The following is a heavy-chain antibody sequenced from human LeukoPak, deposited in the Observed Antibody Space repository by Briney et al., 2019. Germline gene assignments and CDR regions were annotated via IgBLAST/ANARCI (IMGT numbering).Heavy chain of an antibody. CDR1: GFTFSSYD. J-gene: IGHJ6*03. V-gene: IGHV3-13*01. CDR2: IGTAGDT. CDR3: SRANKDSSSWYQSLGGGYYYYYYYMDV. Sequence: GGSLRLSCAASGFTFSSYDMHWVRQATGKGLEWVSAIGTAGDTYYPGSVKGRFTISRENAKNSLYLQMNSLRAGDKAVYYCSRANKDSSSWYQSLGGGYYYYYYYMDVWGKGTTVTVSS. D-gene: IGHD6-13*01.